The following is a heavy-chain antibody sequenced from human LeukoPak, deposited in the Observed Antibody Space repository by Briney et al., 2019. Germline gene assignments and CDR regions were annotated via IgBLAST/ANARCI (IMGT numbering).Heavy chain of an antibody. D-gene: IGHD3-10*01. J-gene: IGHJ6*04. CDR1: GSSLSIYA. CDR3: AKGCGFGELLSDYYGMDV. CDR2: MRGNGGST. V-gene: IGHV3-23*01. Sequence: PGGSLRLSSAVAGSSLSIYAMSWVRQPAGEGLGWVSAMRGNGGSTYYADSVKGRFTISRDNSKSALYLQMNSLRAEDTAVYYCAKGCGFGELLSDYYGMDVWGKGTTVTVSS.